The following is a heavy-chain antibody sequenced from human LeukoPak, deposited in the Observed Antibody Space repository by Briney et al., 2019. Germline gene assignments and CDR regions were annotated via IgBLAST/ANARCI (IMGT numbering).Heavy chain of an antibody. CDR1: GFSFSTYD. J-gene: IGHJ5*02. CDR3: IVFGDSNH. Sequence: GGSLRLSCVASGFSFSTYDMYWVRQAAGRGPEWVSAIGTNEDTFYLGSVKDRFTISRENGKNSLYLQINSLRVDDTAVYYCIVFGDSNHWGQGTLVTVSS. CDR2: IGTNEDT. V-gene: IGHV3-13*01. D-gene: IGHD4-17*01.